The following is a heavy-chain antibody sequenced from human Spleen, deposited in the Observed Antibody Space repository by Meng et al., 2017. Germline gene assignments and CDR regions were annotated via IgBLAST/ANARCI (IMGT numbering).Heavy chain of an antibody. CDR2: INHSGST. CDR3: ARGPTTMAHDFDY. V-gene: IGHV4-34*01. Sequence: QVQLQQWGAGLLKPSETLSLTCAVYGGSFSGYYWSWIRQPPGKGLEWIGDINHSGSTNYNPSLESRATISVDTSQNNLSLKLSSVTAADSAVYYCARGPTTMAHDFDYWGQGTLVTVSS. CDR1: GGSFSGYY. J-gene: IGHJ4*02. D-gene: IGHD4-11*01.